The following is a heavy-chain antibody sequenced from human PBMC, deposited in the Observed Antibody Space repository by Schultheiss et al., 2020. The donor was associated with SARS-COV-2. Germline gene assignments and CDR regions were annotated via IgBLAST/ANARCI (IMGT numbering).Heavy chain of an antibody. CDR1: GFTFSSYG. D-gene: IGHD6-13*01. J-gene: IGHJ6*02. CDR2: IYSGGST. V-gene: IGHV3-NL1*01. CDR3: ASRYSSSWYTPLYYYYGMDV. Sequence: GGSLRLSCAASGFTFSSYGMHWVRQAPGKGLEWVSVIYSGGSTYYADSVKGRFTISRDNAKNTLYLQMNSLRAEDTAVYYCASRYSSSWYTPLYYYYGMDVWGQGTTVTVSS.